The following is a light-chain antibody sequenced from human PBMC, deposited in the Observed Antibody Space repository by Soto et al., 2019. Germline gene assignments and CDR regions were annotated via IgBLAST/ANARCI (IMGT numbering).Light chain of an antibody. J-gene: IGKJ5*01. V-gene: IGKV3-11*01. CDR2: DAS. CDR3: QQRSNWHQT. CDR1: QSVSSY. Sequence: EIVLTQSPGTLSLSPGERATLSCRASQSVSSYLAWYQQKPGQAPRLLIYDASNRATGIPARFSGSGSGTDFTLTISSLEPEDFAVYYCQQRSNWHQTFGQGTRLEIK.